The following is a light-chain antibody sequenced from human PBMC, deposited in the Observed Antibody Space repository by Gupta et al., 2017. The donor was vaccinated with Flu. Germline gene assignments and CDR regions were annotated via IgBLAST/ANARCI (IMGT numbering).Light chain of an antibody. CDR2: DDS. CDR3: QVGHSGSDLWV. J-gene: IGLJ3*02. CDR1: NIGSKS. Sequence: SNALTPPPSVSVAPGQTARITCGGNNIGSKSVHWYQQRPGQAPILVVYDDSDRPSGIPERFSGSNSGNTATLTISRVEAGDEADYYCQVGHSGSDLWVFGGGTKLTVL. V-gene: IGLV3-21*02.